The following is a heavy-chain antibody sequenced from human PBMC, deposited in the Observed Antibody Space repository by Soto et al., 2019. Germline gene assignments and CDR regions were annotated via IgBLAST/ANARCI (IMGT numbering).Heavy chain of an antibody. D-gene: IGHD6-13*01. CDR3: ARVKGIAAAGTRWFDP. V-gene: IGHV4-59*01. CDR1: DDSINTKY. J-gene: IGHJ5*02. Sequence: SETLSLTCTVSDDSINTKYWSWIRQPPGKGLECIGYIFKSGDTAYNPSLKSRATMSLDTSKNQFSLEVTSVTAADTAVYYCARVKGIAAAGTRWFDPWGQGTLVTVSS. CDR2: IFKSGDT.